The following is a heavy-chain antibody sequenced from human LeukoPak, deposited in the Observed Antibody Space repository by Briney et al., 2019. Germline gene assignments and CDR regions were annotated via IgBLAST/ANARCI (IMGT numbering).Heavy chain of an antibody. CDR1: GGIFSNYA. CDR2: IIPIFGTA. J-gene: IGHJ4*02. Sequence: SVKVSCKASGGIFSNYAISWVRQAPGQGLEWMGGIIPIFGTANYAQKFQGRVTITADESTSTAYMELSSLRSEDTAVYYCARVDPPSIAAAGTFDYWGQGTLVTVSS. V-gene: IGHV1-69*01. CDR3: ARVDPPSIAAAGTFDY. D-gene: IGHD6-13*01.